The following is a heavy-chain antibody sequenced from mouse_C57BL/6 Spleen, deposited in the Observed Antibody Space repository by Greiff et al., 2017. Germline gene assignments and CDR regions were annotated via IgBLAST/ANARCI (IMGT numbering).Heavy chain of an antibody. CDR2: ISSGSSTI. V-gene: IGHV5-17*01. Sequence: EVQLVESGGGLVKPGGSLKLSCAASGFTFSDYGMHWVRQAPEKGLEWVAYISSGSSTIYYADTVKGRFTISRDNAKNTLFLQMTSLKSEDTAMYYCASRYCSSYGVYFDYWGQGTTLTVSS. D-gene: IGHD1-1*01. CDR1: GFTFSDYG. J-gene: IGHJ2*01. CDR3: ASRYCSSYGVYFDY.